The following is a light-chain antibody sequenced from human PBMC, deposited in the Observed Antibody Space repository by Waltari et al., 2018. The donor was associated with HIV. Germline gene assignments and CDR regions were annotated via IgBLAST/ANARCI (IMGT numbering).Light chain of an antibody. Sequence: QSVLTQPPSASGTPGQRVTISCSGSSPHIGSNYVYWYQQPPGTAPKLLIYRNNQRPSGVPDRLSGSKSGTSASLAISGLRSEDEADYYCAAWDDSLSGYVVFGGGTKLTVL. CDR1: SPHIGSNY. J-gene: IGLJ2*01. CDR2: RNN. V-gene: IGLV1-47*01. CDR3: AAWDDSLSGYVV.